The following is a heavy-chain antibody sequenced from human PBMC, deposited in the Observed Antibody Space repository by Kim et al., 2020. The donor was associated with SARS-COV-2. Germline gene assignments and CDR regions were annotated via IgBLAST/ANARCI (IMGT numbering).Heavy chain of an antibody. V-gene: IGHV4-4*02. D-gene: IGHD5-18*01. CDR1: GGSISSSNW. Sequence: SETLSLTCAVSGGSISSSNWWSWVRQPPGKGLEWIGEIYHSGSTNYNPSLKSRVTISVDKSKNQFSLKLSSVTAADTAVYYCARAGADTAMVIYYYYGMDAWGQGTTVTVSS. CDR2: IYHSGST. CDR3: ARAGADTAMVIYYYYGMDA. J-gene: IGHJ6*02.